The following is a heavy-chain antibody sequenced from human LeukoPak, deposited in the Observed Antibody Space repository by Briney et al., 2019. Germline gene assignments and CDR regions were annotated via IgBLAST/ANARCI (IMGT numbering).Heavy chain of an antibody. CDR2: IYYSGST. Sequence: PSETLSLTCAVYGGSFSGYYWSWIRQPPGKELEWIGSIYYSGSTYYNPSLKSRVTISVDTSKNQFSLKLSSVTAADTAVYYCANSRRVPGVSIGYFDSWGQGNLVTVSA. V-gene: IGHV4-34*01. D-gene: IGHD3-10*01. J-gene: IGHJ4*02. CDR3: ANSRRVPGVSIGYFDS. CDR1: GGSFSGYY.